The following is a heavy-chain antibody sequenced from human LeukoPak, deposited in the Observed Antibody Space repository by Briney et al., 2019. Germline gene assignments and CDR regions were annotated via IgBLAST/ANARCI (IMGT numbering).Heavy chain of an antibody. V-gene: IGHV5-51*01. D-gene: IGHD1-26*01. CDR1: GYSFTPYW. J-gene: IGHJ4*02. Sequence: GESLKISCKGSGYSFTPYWIAWVRQMPGKGLECVGIIYPGDSDTRYSPSFQGQVTISADKSISTAYLQWSSLKASDTAMYYCARFSVGGTYYPNYWGQGTLVSVSS. CDR3: ARFSVGGTYYPNY. CDR2: IYPGDSDT.